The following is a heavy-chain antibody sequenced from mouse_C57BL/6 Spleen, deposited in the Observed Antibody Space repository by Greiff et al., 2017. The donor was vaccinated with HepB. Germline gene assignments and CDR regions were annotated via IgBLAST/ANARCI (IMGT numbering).Heavy chain of an antibody. D-gene: IGHD1-1*01. CDR1: GYTFTDYY. CDR2: INPNNGGT. CDR3: APQCITTVVDWYFDV. V-gene: IGHV1-26*01. Sequence: EVQLQQSGPELVKPGASVKISCKASGYTFTDYYMNWVKQSHGKSLEWIGDINPNNGGTSYNQKFKGKATLTVDKSSSTAYMELRSLTSEESAVYYCAPQCITTVVDWYFDVWGTGTTVTVSS. J-gene: IGHJ1*03.